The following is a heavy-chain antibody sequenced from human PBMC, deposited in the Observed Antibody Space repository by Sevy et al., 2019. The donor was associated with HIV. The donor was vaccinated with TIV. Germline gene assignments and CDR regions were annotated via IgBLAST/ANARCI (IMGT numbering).Heavy chain of an antibody. Sequence: GGSLRLSCAASGFTFSDHYMEWVRQAPGKGLEWVGRIRNKADSYTTEYAASGKGRFTIARDDSKNSLYLLMNSLKTGDTAVYYCATHAGIAAAGRVFDYWGQGTLVTVSS. D-gene: IGHD6-13*01. J-gene: IGHJ4*02. CDR2: IRNKADSYTT. CDR1: GFTFSDHY. CDR3: ATHAGIAAAGRVFDY. V-gene: IGHV3-72*01.